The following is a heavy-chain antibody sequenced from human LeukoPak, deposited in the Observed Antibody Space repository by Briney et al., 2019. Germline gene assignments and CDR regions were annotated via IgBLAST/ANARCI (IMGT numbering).Heavy chain of an antibody. J-gene: IGHJ4*02. Sequence: GGSLRLSCAASGFTFSTYWMHWVRQAPGKGLVWVSRFNSDGRSTYYADSVKGRFTISRDNAKNTLYMQMDSLRAKDTAVYYCARGRYYLDSWGQGTLATVSS. CDR1: GFTFSTYW. CDR2: FNSDGRST. CDR3: ARGRYYLDS. D-gene: IGHD3-3*01. V-gene: IGHV3-74*01.